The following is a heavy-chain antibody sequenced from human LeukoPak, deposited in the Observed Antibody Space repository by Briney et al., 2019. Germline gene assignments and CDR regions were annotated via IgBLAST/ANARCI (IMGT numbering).Heavy chain of an antibody. D-gene: IGHD3-10*01. CDR2: IYHSGST. CDR3: ARELGRWDYYGSGSYFDY. CDR1: GGSITSYY. Sequence: SETLSLTCTVSGGSITSYYWGWIRQPPGKGLEWIGSIYHSGSTYYNPSLKSRVTISVDTSKNQFSLKLSSVTAADTAVYYCARELGRWDYYGSGSYFDYWGQGTLVTVSS. V-gene: IGHV4-38-2*02. J-gene: IGHJ4*02.